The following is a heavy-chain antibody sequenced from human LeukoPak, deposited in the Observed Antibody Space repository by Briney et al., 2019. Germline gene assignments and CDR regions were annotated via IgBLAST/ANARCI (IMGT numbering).Heavy chain of an antibody. Sequence: GGSLRLSCAASGFTFGAYAMYWVRQSPGKGLEWVALISYDGSNEWYADSVKGRFTVSRDSAKNTLFLQMNSLRAEDTAFYYCAKAELGVDTFFDYWGQGTLVTVSS. CDR1: GFTFGAYA. CDR2: ISYDGSNE. J-gene: IGHJ4*02. CDR3: AKAELGVDTFFDY. V-gene: IGHV3-30*04. D-gene: IGHD3-3*01.